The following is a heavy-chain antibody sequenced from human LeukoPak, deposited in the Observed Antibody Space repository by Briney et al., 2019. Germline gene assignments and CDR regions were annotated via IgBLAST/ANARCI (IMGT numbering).Heavy chain of an antibody. CDR1: GYTFTDYY. J-gene: IGHJ4*02. Sequence: ASVKVSCKASGYTFTDYYIHWVRQAPGQGLEWMGWIIPKSGGTNYAQKFQGRVTMTRDTSITTAYMELSTLRSDDTAVYYCARGYCSGDCFTLFDYWGQGTLVTVSS. V-gene: IGHV1-2*02. CDR3: ARGYCSGDCFTLFDY. D-gene: IGHD2-21*02. CDR2: IIPKSGGT.